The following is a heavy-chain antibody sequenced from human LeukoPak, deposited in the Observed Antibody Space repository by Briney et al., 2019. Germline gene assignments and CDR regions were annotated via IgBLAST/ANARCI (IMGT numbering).Heavy chain of an antibody. CDR2: IYYSGST. CDR1: GGSISSYY. CDR3: ARGRRYCSGGSCFFRTYYFDY. D-gene: IGHD2-15*01. V-gene: IGHV4-59*12. Sequence: SETLSLTCTVSGGSISSYYWSWIRQPPGKGLEWIGTIYYSGSTYYNPSLKSRVTISVDTSKNQFSLKLSSVTAADTAVYYCARGRRYCSGGSCFFRTYYFDYWGQGTLVTVSS. J-gene: IGHJ4*02.